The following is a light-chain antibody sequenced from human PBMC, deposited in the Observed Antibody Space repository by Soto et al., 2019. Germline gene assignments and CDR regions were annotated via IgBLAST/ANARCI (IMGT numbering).Light chain of an antibody. Sequence: EIVLTQSPATLSLSPGERATLSCMASQSVSSSLAWYQQKPGQTPRLLTYDSSNRAPGTPARFSGSWSGTDFALTSSSLEPEDFAVSYCQQRSNWPLTFGGGTKVEIK. V-gene: IGKV3-11*01. CDR1: QSVSSS. J-gene: IGKJ4*01. CDR2: DSS. CDR3: QQRSNWPLT.